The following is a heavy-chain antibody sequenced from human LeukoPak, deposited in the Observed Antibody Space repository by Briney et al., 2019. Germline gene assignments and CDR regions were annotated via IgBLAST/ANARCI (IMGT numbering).Heavy chain of an antibody. Sequence: ASAKVSCKASGYTFTSYGISWVRQAPGQGLEWMGWISAYNGNTNYAQKLQGRVTMTTDTSTSTAYMELRSLRSDDTAVYYCARVVVWFGELFRGWFDPWGQGTLVTVSS. D-gene: IGHD3-10*01. V-gene: IGHV1-18*04. CDR1: GYTFTSYG. CDR3: ARVVVWFGELFRGWFDP. J-gene: IGHJ5*02. CDR2: ISAYNGNT.